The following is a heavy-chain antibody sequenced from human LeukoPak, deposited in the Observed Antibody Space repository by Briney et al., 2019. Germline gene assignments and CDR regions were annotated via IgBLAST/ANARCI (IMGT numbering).Heavy chain of an antibody. CDR2: INHSGST. CDR3: ARVNIVVVPAATGGEDYYYYGMDV. CDR1: GGSISSSSHY. Sequence: PSETLSLTCTVSGGSISSSSHYWSWIRQPPGKGLEWIGEINHSGSTNYNPSLKSRVTISVDTSKNQFSLKLSSVTAADTAVYYCARVNIVVVPAATGGEDYYYYGMDVWGQGTTVTVSS. D-gene: IGHD2-2*01. J-gene: IGHJ6*02. V-gene: IGHV4-39*07.